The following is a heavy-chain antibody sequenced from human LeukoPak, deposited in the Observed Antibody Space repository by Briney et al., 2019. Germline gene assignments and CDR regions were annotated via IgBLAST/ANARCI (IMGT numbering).Heavy chain of an antibody. V-gene: IGHV4-31*03. J-gene: IGHJ4*02. Sequence: SETLSLTCTVSGDSINSGGYYWSWIRQHPGKGLEWIGHIYYSGSTYYNPSLKSRITISVDTSKSHFSLKLSSVTAADTAVYYCARVKTAPKYYIDFWGQGTLVTVSS. CDR3: ARVKTAPKYYIDF. CDR2: IYYSGST. CDR1: GDSINSGGYY. D-gene: IGHD5-18*01.